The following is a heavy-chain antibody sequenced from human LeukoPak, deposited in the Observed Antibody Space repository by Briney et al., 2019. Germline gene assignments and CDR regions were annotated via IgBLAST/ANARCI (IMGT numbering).Heavy chain of an antibody. V-gene: IGHV3-23*01. CDR1: GFTFSSYA. CDR2: ISGSGGST. CDR3: AKVRIAARLFDY. D-gene: IGHD6-6*01. Sequence: GGSLGLSCAASGFTFSSYAMSWVRQAPGKGLEWVSAISGSGGSTYYADSVKGRFTISRDNSKNTLYLQMNSLRAEDTAVYYCAKVRIAARLFDYWGQGTLVTVSS. J-gene: IGHJ4*02.